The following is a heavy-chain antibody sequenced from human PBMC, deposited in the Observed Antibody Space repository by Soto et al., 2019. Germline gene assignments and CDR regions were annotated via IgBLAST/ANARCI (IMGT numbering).Heavy chain of an antibody. CDR3: ARDYYDNSGYYNGFDH. J-gene: IGHJ5*02. Sequence: PGGSLRLSCAASGFTFSSYAMHWVRQAPGKGLEWVAVISYDGSNKYYADSVKGRFTISRDNSKNTLYLQMNSLRAEDTAVYYCARDYYDNSGYYNGFDHWGQGTLVTVSS. CDR2: ISYDGSNK. V-gene: IGHV3-30-3*01. D-gene: IGHD3-22*01. CDR1: GFTFSSYA.